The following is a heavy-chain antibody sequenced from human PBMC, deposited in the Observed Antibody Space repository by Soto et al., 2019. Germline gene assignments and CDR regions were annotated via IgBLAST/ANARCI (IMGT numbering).Heavy chain of an antibody. J-gene: IGHJ4*02. CDR3: AKEPKEYSYGPSYFDY. CDR1: GFTFSSYG. Sequence: HPGGSLRLSCAASGFTFSSYGMHWVRQAPGKGLEWVAVISYDGSNKYYADSVKGRFTISRDNSKNTLYLQMNSLRAEDTAVYYCAKEPKEYSYGPSYFDYWGQGTLVTVSS. CDR2: ISYDGSNK. V-gene: IGHV3-30*18. D-gene: IGHD5-18*01.